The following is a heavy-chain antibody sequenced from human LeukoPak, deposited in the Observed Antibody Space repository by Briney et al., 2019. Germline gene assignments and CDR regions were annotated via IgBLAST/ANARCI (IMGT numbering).Heavy chain of an antibody. V-gene: IGHV4-30-4*08. CDR3: ARLTTVTMMFDY. D-gene: IGHD4-17*01. J-gene: IGHJ4*02. CDR2: IYYSGDT. CDR1: GASIRTGLYY. Sequence: SETPSLTCTVSGASIRTGLYYWSWIRQSPGKGLEWIGYIYYSGDTYYNPSLEGRLTISVDTSKNQFSLKLSSVTAADTAVYYCARLTTVTMMFDYWGQGTLVTVSS.